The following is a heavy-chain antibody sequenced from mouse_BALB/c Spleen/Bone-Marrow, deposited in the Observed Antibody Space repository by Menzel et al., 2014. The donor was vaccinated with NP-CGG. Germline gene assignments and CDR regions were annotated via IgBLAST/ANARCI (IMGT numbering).Heavy chain of an antibody. Sequence: GPEMSKPGASVKLSCTASGFSFTVYFINWVMLSHGKSLLRIGRIHPYNGDTFYNQKFKVKATLTVDKSSNTARMELLSLTSEDSAVYYCRRYGYGAKDFRGQGTSVTVSS. CDR1: GFSFTVYF. V-gene: IGHV1-20*01. CDR3: RRYGYGAKDF. D-gene: IGHD2-2*01. CDR2: IHPYNGDT. J-gene: IGHJ4*01.